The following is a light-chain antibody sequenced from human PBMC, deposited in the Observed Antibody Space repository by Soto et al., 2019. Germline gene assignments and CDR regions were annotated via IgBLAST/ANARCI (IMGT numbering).Light chain of an antibody. V-gene: IGKV3-11*01. Sequence: EIVLTQSPATLSLSPGERATLSCRASQSVNTYLAWYQQKPGQAPRLLIYDASNRATGIPARFSGSGSGTDFTLTISSLEPEDVALYYCQQRNNWPPLFGGGTKVEIK. CDR2: DAS. CDR1: QSVNTY. J-gene: IGKJ4*02. CDR3: QQRNNWPPL.